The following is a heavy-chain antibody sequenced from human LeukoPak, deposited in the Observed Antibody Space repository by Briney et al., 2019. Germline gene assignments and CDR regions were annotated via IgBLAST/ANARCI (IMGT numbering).Heavy chain of an antibody. V-gene: IGHV3-53*01. CDR2: LYSGGDT. J-gene: IGHJ2*01. CDR3: AKVGDHYHWYFDL. CDR1: GFTIGTKS. Sequence: GGSLRLSCAASGFTIGTKSMIWVRQAPGKGLEWVSILYSGGDTYYADSVKGRFTISRDNSRNTLSLQMNSLRVEDTAVYYCAKVGDHYHWYFDLWGRGTLVTVSS. D-gene: IGHD3-10*01.